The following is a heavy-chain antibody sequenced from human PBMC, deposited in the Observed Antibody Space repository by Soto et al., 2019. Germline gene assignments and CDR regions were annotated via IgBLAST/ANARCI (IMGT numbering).Heavy chain of an antibody. Sequence: SETLSLTCTVSGGSISSYYWSWIRQPPGKGLEWIGYIYYSGSTNYNPSLKSRVTISVDTSKNQFSLKLSSVTAADTAVYYCARLGVFGSGRAVVVGPPVARLGYFDYWGQGTLVTVSS. D-gene: IGHD3-22*01. J-gene: IGHJ4*02. CDR1: GGSISSYY. V-gene: IGHV4-59*08. CDR2: IYYSGST. CDR3: ARLGVFGSGRAVVVGPPVARLGYFDY.